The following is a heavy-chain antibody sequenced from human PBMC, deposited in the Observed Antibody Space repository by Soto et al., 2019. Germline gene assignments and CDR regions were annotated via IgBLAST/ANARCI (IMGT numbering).Heavy chain of an antibody. CDR2: IYSGGST. Sequence: EVQLVESGGGLVQPGGSLRLSCSASGFTVSTNYMTWVRQAPGKGLEWVSTIYSGGSTYYADSVKGRFTISRDNSENTLYLPMNSLRDADTAVYYCALAPPDKQWAEYFQPWGQGTPVTVSP. J-gene: IGHJ1*01. CDR1: GFTVSTNY. V-gene: IGHV3-66*01. CDR3: ALAPPDKQWAEYFQP. D-gene: IGHD6-19*01.